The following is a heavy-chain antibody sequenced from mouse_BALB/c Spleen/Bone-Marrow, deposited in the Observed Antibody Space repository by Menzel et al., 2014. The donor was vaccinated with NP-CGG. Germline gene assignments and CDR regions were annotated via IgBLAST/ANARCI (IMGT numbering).Heavy chain of an antibody. CDR3: ARHNYDETWFAY. D-gene: IGHD2-4*01. CDR1: GFTFSDYY. CDR2: ISNGGGST. J-gene: IGHJ3*01. V-gene: IGHV5-12*02. Sequence: DVHLAESGGGLVQPGGSLKLSCATSGFTFSDYYMYWVRQTPEKRLEWVAYISNGGGSTYYPDTVKGRFTISRDNAKNTLYLQMSRLKSEDTAMYYCARHNYDETWFAYWGQGTLVTVSA.